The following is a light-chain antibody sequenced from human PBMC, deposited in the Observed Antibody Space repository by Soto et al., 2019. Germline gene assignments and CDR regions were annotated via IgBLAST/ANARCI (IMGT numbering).Light chain of an antibody. CDR2: GAS. Sequence: EMVLTQSPGTLSLSSGERATLSCSASQSVRSNYLAWYQQKPGQAPRLLIYGASSRATGIPDRFGGSGSGTDFTLTISRLEPEDFAVYYCQQSASSPLTFGGGTKVEIK. V-gene: IGKV3-20*01. J-gene: IGKJ4*01. CDR1: QSVRSNY. CDR3: QQSASSPLT.